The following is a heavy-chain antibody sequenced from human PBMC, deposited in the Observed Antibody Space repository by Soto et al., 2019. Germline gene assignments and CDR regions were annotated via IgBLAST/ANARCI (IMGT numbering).Heavy chain of an antibody. Sequence: SVSNAWMNWVRQAPGKGLEWVGRIKSKTDGGTTDYAAPVKGRFTISRDDSKNTLYPQMNSLKTEDTAVYYCTTGEGYYDYVWGSGEDYWGQGTLVTVSS. V-gene: IGHV3-15*07. CDR2: IKSKTDGGTT. J-gene: IGHJ4*02. CDR3: TTGEGYYDYVWGSGEDY. CDR1: SVSNAW. D-gene: IGHD3-16*01.